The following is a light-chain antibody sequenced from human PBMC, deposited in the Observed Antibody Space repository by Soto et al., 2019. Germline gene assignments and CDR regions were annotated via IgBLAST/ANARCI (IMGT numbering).Light chain of an antibody. CDR3: QKYHSAPFT. CDR2: AAS. V-gene: IGKV1-27*01. Sequence: DIQMTQSPSSLSASVGDRVTITCRASQAISNSLAWYQQKPGKVPKVLIYAASTLQSGVLSRFSGSGSGTDFTLTITSLQPEDVATYFCQKYHSAPFTFGPGTKLDIK. CDR1: QAISNS. J-gene: IGKJ3*01.